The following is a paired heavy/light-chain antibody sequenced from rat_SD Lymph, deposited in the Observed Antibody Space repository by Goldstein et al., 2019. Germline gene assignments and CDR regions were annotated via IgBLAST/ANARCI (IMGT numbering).Light chain of an antibody. J-gene: IGKJ2-1*01. V-gene: IGKV5S2*01. Sequence: DIVLTQSPATLSVTPGESVSLSCRASQGINTSIHWYQQKSNESPRLLIKYASQSISGIPSRFSGSGSGTDFTLSINRVESEDFSVYYCQQSYSLPHTFGAGTKLELK. CDR3: QQSYSLPHT. CDR2: YAS. CDR1: QGINTS.
Heavy chain of an antibody. V-gene: IGHV1-43*01. D-gene: IGHD5-1*01. J-gene: IGHJ2*01. CDR2: INTGSGGT. Sequence: QVQLQQSGAELAKPGSSVKISCKASGYTFTSYYISWIKQTTGQGLEYIGYINTGSGGTNYNEKFKGKATLTVDKSSSTAFMQLSSLTPDDSAVYYCARDRRAGSWGYWGQGVMVTVSS. CDR3: ARDRRAGSWGY. CDR1: GYTFTSYY.